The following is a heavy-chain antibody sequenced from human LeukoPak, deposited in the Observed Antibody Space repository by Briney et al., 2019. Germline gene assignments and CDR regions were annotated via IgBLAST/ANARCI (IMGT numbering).Heavy chain of an antibody. CDR3: AKFLPTHIVVANYYFDY. CDR1: GFTFSSHA. CDR2: ISGSGGST. J-gene: IGHJ4*02. D-gene: IGHD2-21*01. V-gene: IGHV3-23*01. Sequence: GGSLRLSCAASGFTFSSHAMSWVRQAPGRGLEWVSAISGSGGSTYYADSVKGRFTISRDHSKNTLYLQMHSLRAEDTAVYYCAKFLPTHIVVANYYFDYGGRGTLVTVSS.